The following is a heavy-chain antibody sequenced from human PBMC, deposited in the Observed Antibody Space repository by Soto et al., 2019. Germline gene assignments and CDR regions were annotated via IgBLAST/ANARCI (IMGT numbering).Heavy chain of an antibody. D-gene: IGHD2-15*01. Sequence: GGSLRLSCSASGFAFSTYAMHWVRQAPGKGLEYVSAITNNGGATYYADSVKGRFTISRDNSKNTLYLEMSSLRDEDTAVYYWAARYCRGNGCYAPFDYWGQGMMVTVSS. CDR1: GFAFSTYA. CDR3: AARYCRGNGCYAPFDY. CDR2: ITNNGGAT. V-gene: IGHV3-64D*06. J-gene: IGHJ4*02.